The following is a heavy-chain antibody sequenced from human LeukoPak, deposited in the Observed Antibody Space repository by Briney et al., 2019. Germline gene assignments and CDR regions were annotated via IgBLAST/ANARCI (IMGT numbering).Heavy chain of an antibody. CDR2: IGTAGEI. J-gene: IGHJ2*01. V-gene: IGHV3-13*01. CDR1: GFTFSSYD. CDR3: ARAAYSSTWYSRYFDL. Sequence: GGSLRLSCAASGFTFSSYDMHWVRQATGKGLEWVSGIGTAGEIYCPGSVKGRFTISRENAKNSLYLQMNSLRAGDTAVYYCARAAYSSTWYSRYFDLWGRGTLVTVSS. D-gene: IGHD6-13*01.